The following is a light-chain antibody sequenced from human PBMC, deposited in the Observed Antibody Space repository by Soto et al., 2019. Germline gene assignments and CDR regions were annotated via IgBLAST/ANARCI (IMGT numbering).Light chain of an antibody. V-gene: IGKV1-5*03. CDR3: QQYNSYSRT. Sequence: DIQMTQSPSTLSASVGDRVTITCRASQSISSWLAWYQQKPGKAPKLLIFKASSLESGVPSRFSGSGSGTEFTLAISSLQPDDFATYYCQQYNSYSRTFGQGT. J-gene: IGKJ1*01. CDR2: KAS. CDR1: QSISSW.